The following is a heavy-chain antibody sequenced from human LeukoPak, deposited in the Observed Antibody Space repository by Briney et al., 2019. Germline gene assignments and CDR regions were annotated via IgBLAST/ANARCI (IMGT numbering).Heavy chain of an antibody. CDR1: GYSFTSYW. J-gene: IGHJ3*02. V-gene: IGHV5-51*01. CDR2: IYPGDSDT. D-gene: IGHD3-22*01. Sequence: GESLKISCKGSGYSFTSYWIGWVRQMPGKGLECMGIIYPGDSDTRYSPSFQGQVTISADKSISTAYLQWSSLKASDTAMYYCARHISGYYDSSGLRLGAFDIWGQGTMVTVSS. CDR3: ARHISGYYDSSGLRLGAFDI.